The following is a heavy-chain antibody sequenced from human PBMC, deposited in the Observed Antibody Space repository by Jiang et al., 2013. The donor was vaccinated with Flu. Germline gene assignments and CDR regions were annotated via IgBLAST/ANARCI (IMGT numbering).Heavy chain of an antibody. J-gene: IGHJ4*02. V-gene: IGHV4-61*02. CDR3: ARDLYSSSYYFDY. CDR2: IYTSGST. CDR1: GGSISSGSYY. Sequence: GLVKPSETLSLTCTVSGGSISSGSYYWSWIRQPAGKGLEWIGRIYTSGSTNYNPSLKSRVTISVDTSKNQFSLKLSSVTAADTAVYYCARDLYSSSYYFDYWGQGTLVTVSS. D-gene: IGHD6-6*01.